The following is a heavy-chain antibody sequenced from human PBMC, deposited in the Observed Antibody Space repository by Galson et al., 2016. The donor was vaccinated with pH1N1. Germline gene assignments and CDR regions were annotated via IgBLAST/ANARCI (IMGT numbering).Heavy chain of an antibody. V-gene: IGHV3-23*01. CDR1: GITFTNFG. D-gene: IGHD3-22*01. CDR2: ISGGGGST. Sequence: SLRLSCAVSGITFTNFGMSWLRQAPGKGLEWISAISGGGGSTYHADSVKGRVTISRDNSKNTLNLRVSSLRAEDTAVYYCAKHDGSGYYYSRRLHWGQGTLVTVSS. CDR3: AKHDGSGYYYSRRLH. J-gene: IGHJ4*02.